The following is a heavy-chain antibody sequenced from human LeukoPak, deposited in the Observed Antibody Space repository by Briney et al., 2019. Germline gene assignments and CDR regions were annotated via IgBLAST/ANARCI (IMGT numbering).Heavy chain of an antibody. Sequence: SQTLSLTCAISGDSVSSNSAAWHWVRQSPSRVLEWLGRTYYRSKWYSDYAVSVKSRITIIPDTSKNQFSLQLNSVTPEDTAVYYCARDGTLGATSPFDCWGQGTLVTVSS. V-gene: IGHV6-1*01. D-gene: IGHD1-26*01. J-gene: IGHJ4*02. CDR3: ARDGTLGATSPFDC. CDR2: TYYRSKWYS. CDR1: GDSVSSNSAA.